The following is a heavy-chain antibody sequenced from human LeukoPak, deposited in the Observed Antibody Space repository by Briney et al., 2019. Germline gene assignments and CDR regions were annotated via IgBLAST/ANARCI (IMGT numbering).Heavy chain of an antibody. CDR3: ARDLRGIIVVIAWGIDF. J-gene: IGHJ4*02. D-gene: IGHD3-22*01. CDR2: ISGSGGST. CDR1: GFTFSSYA. Sequence: GGSLRLSCAASGFTFSSYAMSWVRQAPGKGLEWVSAISGSGGSTYYADSVKGRFTISRDNSKNTLYLEMNTLRAEDTAIYYCARDLRGIIVVIAWGIDFWGQGTLVTVSS. V-gene: IGHV3-23*01.